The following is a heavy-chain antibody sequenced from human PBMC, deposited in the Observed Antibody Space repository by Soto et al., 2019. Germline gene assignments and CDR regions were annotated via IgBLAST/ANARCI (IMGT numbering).Heavy chain of an antibody. CDR2: IYSGGST. V-gene: IGHV3-53*01. J-gene: IGHJ4*02. CDR3: ATIDDVTFHY. CDR1: GFTVSSNY. Sequence: PGGSLRLSCAASGFTVSSNYMSWVRQAPGKGLEWVSVIYSGGSTYYADSVKGRFTISRDNSKNSLYPQMNSLRAEDTAVYYCATIDDVTFHYWGLGTLVTVSS. D-gene: IGHD1-1*01.